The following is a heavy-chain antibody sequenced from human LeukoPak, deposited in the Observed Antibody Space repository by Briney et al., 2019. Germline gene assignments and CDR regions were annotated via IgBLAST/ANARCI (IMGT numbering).Heavy chain of an antibody. Sequence: GASVKVSCKASGYTFTGYYMHWVRQAPGQGLEWMGWINPNSGGTSYAQKFQGRVTMTRDTSISTAYMELSRLRSDDTAVYYCARTYYYGSGSYYAAFDIWGQGTMVTVSS. J-gene: IGHJ3*02. CDR3: ARTYYYGSGSYYAAFDI. CDR2: INPNSGGT. CDR1: GYTFTGYY. V-gene: IGHV1-2*02. D-gene: IGHD3-10*01.